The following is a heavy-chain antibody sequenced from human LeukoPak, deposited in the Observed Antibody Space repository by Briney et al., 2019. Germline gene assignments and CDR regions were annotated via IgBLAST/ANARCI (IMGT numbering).Heavy chain of an antibody. CDR2: IYYTGST. Sequence: SETLSLTCTVSGGSVSSGSFYWSWIRQTPGKGLEWIVHIYYTGSTNYNPSLKSRVTISVDTSKNQFSLKLSSVTAADTAVYYCARDTGYCSGGSCYHNYFDFWGQGALVTVSS. CDR1: GGSVSSGSFY. D-gene: IGHD2-15*01. CDR3: ARDTGYCSGGSCYHNYFDF. V-gene: IGHV4-61*01. J-gene: IGHJ4*02.